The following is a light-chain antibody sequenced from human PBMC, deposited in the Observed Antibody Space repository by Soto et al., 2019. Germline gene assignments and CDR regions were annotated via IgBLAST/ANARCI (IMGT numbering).Light chain of an antibody. CDR3: QVWDSTTDHPHVA. CDR2: DDT. Sequence: SYELTQPPSLSVAPGQTARITCGGNNLGSKSVHWYQQKPGQAPVLVIYDDTVRPSGIPGRFAGSNSGNTATLTFSRVEAGDEADDSCQVWDSTTDHPHVAFGGGTKLTVL. J-gene: IGLJ2*01. CDR1: NLGSKS. V-gene: IGLV3-21*02.